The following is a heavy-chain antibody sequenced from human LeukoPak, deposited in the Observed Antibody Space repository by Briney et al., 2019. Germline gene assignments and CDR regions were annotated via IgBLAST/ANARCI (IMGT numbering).Heavy chain of an antibody. CDR2: IYYSGST. CDR1: SGSISSGGYY. J-gene: IGHJ4*02. V-gene: IGHV4-31*03. CDR3: ARGAPYYFYY. Sequence: SQTLSLTCTVSSGSISSGGYYWSWIRQHPGKGLEWIGYIYYSGSTYYNPSLKSRVTMSVDSSKNQFSLKLSSVTAADTAVYYCARGAPYYFYYWGQGTLVTVSS.